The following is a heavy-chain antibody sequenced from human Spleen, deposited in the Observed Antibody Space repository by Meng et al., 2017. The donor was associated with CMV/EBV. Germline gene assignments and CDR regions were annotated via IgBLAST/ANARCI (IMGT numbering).Heavy chain of an antibody. V-gene: IGHV4-34*01. CDR2: INHSGST. CDR3: ATVWSGSYRFDY. D-gene: IGHD1-26*01. Sequence: QVPLQQWGAGLLKPSATLSLTCAVYGGSFSGYYWSWIRQPPGKGLEWIGEINHSGSTNYNPSLKSRVTISVDTSKNQFSLKLSSVTAADTAVYYCATVWSGSYRFDYWGQGTLVTVSS. J-gene: IGHJ4*02. CDR1: GGSFSGYY.